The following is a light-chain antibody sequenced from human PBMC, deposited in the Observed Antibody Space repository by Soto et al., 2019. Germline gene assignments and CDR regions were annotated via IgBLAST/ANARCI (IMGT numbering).Light chain of an antibody. CDR2: EVT. CDR3: SSYAGSNTDVV. Sequence: QSVLTQPPSASGSPGQSVTISCTGTSSDVGGYDYVSWYQQHPGKAPKLMIYEVTKQASGVPDRFSGSKSGNTASLTVSGLQAEDEDDDYCSSYAGSNTDVVFGGGTKLTVL. CDR1: SSDVGGYDY. J-gene: IGLJ2*01. V-gene: IGLV2-8*01.